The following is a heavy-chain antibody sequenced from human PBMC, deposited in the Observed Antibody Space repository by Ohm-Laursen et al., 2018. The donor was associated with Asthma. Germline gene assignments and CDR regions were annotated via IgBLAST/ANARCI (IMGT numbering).Heavy chain of an antibody. J-gene: IGHJ4*02. V-gene: IGHV3-48*01. Sequence: GSLRLSCAASGFTFSSYSMNWVRQAPGKGLEWVSYISSSSSTIYYADSVKGRFTISRDNAKNSLYLQMNSLRAEDTAVYYCARDNYDSSGYYYGLDYWGQGTLVTVSS. CDR2: ISSSSSTI. CDR3: ARDNYDSSGYYYGLDY. CDR1: GFTFSSYS. D-gene: IGHD3-22*01.